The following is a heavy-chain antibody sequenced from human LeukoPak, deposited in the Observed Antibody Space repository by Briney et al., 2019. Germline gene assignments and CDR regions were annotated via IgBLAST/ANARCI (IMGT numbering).Heavy chain of an antibody. V-gene: IGHV1-18*01. CDR1: GYTFTSYG. D-gene: IGHD3-3*01. J-gene: IGHJ4*02. Sequence: ASVKVSCKASGYTFTSYGISWVRQAPGQGLEWMGWISAYNGNTNYAQKLQGRVTMTTDTSTSTAYMELRSLRSDDTAVYYCARASDYDFWSGYPTYYFDYWGQGTLVTVSS. CDR3: ARASDYDFWSGYPTYYFDY. CDR2: ISAYNGNT.